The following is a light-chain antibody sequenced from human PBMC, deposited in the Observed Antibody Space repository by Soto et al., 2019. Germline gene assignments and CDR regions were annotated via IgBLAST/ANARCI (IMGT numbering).Light chain of an antibody. CDR3: QQYDNKPPIT. CDR1: QSVSTN. Sequence: KIISQSPPPLSLSPGEKNTHSCRASQSVSTNLAWYQQKPGQAPRLLIYATSTRATGIPDRFTGSGSGTEFTLTISSLQSEDFAVYHCQQYDNKPPITFGQGTRLEIK. CDR2: ATS. J-gene: IGKJ5*01. V-gene: IGKV3-15*01.